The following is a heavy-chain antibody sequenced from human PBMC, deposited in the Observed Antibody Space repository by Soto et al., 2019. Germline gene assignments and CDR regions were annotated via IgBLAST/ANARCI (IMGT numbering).Heavy chain of an antibody. J-gene: IGHJ4*02. CDR2: IRPDESAK. CDR1: GFTFSSYY. CDR3: AGGTGWARLD. V-gene: IGHV3-7*04. Sequence: DVQLVESGGGLLEPGGSLRLSGAASGFTFSSYYMHWFRQVPGKGLERVANIRPDESAKYYVDSVKGRFTISRDNAKNSLYLQMNSLRVDDTAMYYSAGGTGWARLDWGQGTLVTVSA. D-gene: IGHD6-25*01.